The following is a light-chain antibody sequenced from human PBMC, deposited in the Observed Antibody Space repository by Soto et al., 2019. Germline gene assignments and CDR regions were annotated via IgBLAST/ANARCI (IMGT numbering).Light chain of an antibody. CDR3: QHYGYSPYT. Sequence: EIVLTQSPGTLSLSPGERATLSCRASQSVSSTHLGWYQQKPGQAPRLLIYAASSRSTGIPDRFSGSGSGTDFTLTISRLEPEDFAVYYCQHYGYSPYTFGQGTKLEIQ. CDR2: AAS. V-gene: IGKV3-20*01. CDR1: QSVSSTH. J-gene: IGKJ2*01.